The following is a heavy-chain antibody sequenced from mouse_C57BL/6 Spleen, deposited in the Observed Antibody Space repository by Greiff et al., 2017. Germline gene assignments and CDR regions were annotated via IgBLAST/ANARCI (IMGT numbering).Heavy chain of an antibody. V-gene: IGHV8-12*01. CDR3: ARRTVYYGNSYYFDY. Sequence: QVTLKESGPGILQSSQTLSLTCSFSGFSLSTSGMGVSWIRQPSGKGLEWLAHIYWDDDKRYNPSLKSRLTISKDTSRNQVFLKITSVDTADTATNYCARRTVYYGNSYYFDYWGQGTTLTVSS. D-gene: IGHD2-1*01. J-gene: IGHJ2*01. CDR1: GFSLSTSGMG. CDR2: IYWDDDK.